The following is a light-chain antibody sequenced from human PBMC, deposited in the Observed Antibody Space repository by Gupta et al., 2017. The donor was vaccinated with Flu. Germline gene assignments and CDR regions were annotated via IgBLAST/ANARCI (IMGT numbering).Light chain of an antibody. CDR1: QSISSY. V-gene: IGKV1-39*01. CDR3: QQSYSTLGWT. J-gene: IGKJ1*01. CDR2: AAS. Sequence: DIQMTQSPSSLSASAGDRVTITCRASQSISSYLNWYQQKPGKAPKLLIYAASSLQSGVPSRFSGSGSGTDSTLTISSLQPEDFATYYCQQSYSTLGWTFGQGTKVEIK.